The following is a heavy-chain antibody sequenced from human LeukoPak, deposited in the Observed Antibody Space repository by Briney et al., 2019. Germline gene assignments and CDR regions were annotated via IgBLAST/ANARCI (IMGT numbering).Heavy chain of an antibody. V-gene: IGHV1-69*05. CDR2: IIPIFGTA. J-gene: IGHJ4*02. D-gene: IGHD6-6*01. Sequence: SVKVSCKASGGTFSSYAISWVRQAPGQGLEWMGGIIPIFGTANYAQKFQGRVTMTRDTSTSTVYMELSSLRSEDAAVYYCARDAIRGSYSSSGDWGQGTLVTVSS. CDR1: GGTFSSYA. CDR3: ARDAIRGSYSSSGD.